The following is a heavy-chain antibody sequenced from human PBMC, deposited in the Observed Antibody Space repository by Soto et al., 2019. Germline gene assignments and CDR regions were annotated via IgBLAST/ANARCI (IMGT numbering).Heavy chain of an antibody. CDR3: ARDENVLRYFGGMGSVDY. J-gene: IGHJ4*02. CDR2: ISSSSSYT. D-gene: IGHD3-9*01. Sequence: QVQLVESGGGLVKPGGSLRLSCAASGFTFSDYYMSWIRQAPGKGLEWVSYISSSSSYTNYADSVKGRFTISRDNAKNSLYLQMNSLRDEGTAVYYCARDENVLRYFGGMGSVDYWGQGTLVTVSS. CDR1: GFTFSDYY. V-gene: IGHV3-11*05.